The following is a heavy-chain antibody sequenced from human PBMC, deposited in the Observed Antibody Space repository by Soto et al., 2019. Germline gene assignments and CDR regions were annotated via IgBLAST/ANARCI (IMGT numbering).Heavy chain of an antibody. CDR1: GGSISSYY. D-gene: IGHD6-13*01. J-gene: IGHJ5*02. CDR2: IYYSGST. V-gene: IGHV4-59*01. CDR3: ARVGEEAGTRVVGWFDT. Sequence: SETLSLTCTVSGGSISSYYWSWIRQPPGKGLEWIGYIYYSGSTNYNPSLKSRVTISVDTSKNQFSLKLSSVTAADTAVYYCARVGEEAGTRVVGWFDTWGQGTLVTVSS.